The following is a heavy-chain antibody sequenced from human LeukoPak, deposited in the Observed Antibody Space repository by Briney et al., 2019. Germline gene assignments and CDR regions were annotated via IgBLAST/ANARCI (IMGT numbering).Heavy chain of an antibody. V-gene: IGHV4-59*01. CDR2: IYYSGST. Sequence: PSETLSLTCTVSGGSISSYYWSWIRQPPGKGLEWIGYIYYSGSTNYNPSLKSRVTISVDTSKNQFSLKLSSVTAADTAVYYCARYSSGWYSSHYGMDVWGQGTTVTVSS. CDR1: GGSISSYY. D-gene: IGHD6-19*01. CDR3: ARYSSGWYSSHYGMDV. J-gene: IGHJ6*02.